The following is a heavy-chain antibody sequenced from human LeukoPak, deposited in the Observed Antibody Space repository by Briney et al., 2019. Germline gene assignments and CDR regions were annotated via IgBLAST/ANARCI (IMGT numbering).Heavy chain of an antibody. J-gene: IGHJ3*01. V-gene: IGHV3-30*02. CDR2: IRYAGNNK. Sequence: GGSLRLSCAASEFTFSNYGMHWVRQAPGKGLEWVAFIRYAGNNKYYADSVKGRFTTSRDNSKNTLYLQMNSLRAEDTAMYYCAKDAATVGYCTGTSCYGTGAFDLWGQGTMVTVSS. CDR3: AKDAATVGYCTGTSCYGTGAFDL. CDR1: EFTFSNYG. D-gene: IGHD2-2*01.